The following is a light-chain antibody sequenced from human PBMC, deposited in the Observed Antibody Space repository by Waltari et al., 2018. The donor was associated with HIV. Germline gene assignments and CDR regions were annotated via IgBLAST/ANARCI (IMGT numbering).Light chain of an antibody. V-gene: IGLV2-23*02. CDR2: EVS. CDR1: SSDAGSYNL. J-gene: IGLJ2*01. Sequence: QSTLPQPASVSGSFGQSITISCTGTSSDAGSYNLVSWYQYNPGKAPKLIIYEVSKRPSGVSNRFSGSKSGNTASLTVSGLQAEDEAHYYCCSYARSGIPFGGGTKLTVL. CDR3: CSYARSGIP.